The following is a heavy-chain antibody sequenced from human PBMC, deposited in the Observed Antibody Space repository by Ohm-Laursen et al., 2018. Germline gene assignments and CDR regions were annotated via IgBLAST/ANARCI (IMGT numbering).Heavy chain of an antibody. D-gene: IGHD4-11*01. Sequence: LSLTCAASGFTFSSYGMHWVRQAPGKGLEWVAVISYDGSNKYYADSVKGRFTISRDNSKNTLYLQMNSLRGEDTAVYYCARVKTVTTSYYYNGMDVWGQGTTVTVSS. J-gene: IGHJ6*02. CDR3: ARVKTVTTSYYYNGMDV. CDR2: ISYDGSNK. V-gene: IGHV3-30*03. CDR1: GFTFSSYG.